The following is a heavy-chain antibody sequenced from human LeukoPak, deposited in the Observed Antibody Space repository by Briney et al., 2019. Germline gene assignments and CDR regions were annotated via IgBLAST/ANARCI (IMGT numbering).Heavy chain of an antibody. CDR1: GFPFSSYS. CDR3: ARGVSTWYRIDY. D-gene: IGHD6-13*01. Sequence: GGPLRLSCVASGFPFSSYSFHWVRQAPGKGLEWVALLSYDGSIKHYADSVKGRFTLSRDNSKCSVYLQMDSLKADDTAVYYCARGVSTWYRIDYWGQGTLVTVSS. V-gene: IGHV3-30*01. J-gene: IGHJ4*02. CDR2: LSYDGSIK.